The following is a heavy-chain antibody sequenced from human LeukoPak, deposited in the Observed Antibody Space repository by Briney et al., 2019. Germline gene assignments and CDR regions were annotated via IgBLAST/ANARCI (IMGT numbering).Heavy chain of an antibody. J-gene: IGHJ3*02. V-gene: IGHV1-69*04. CDR2: IIPILGIA. CDR3: ASGSFGVVYDAFDI. CDR1: GGTFSSYA. D-gene: IGHD3-3*01. Sequence: GASVKVSCKASGGTFSSYAISWVRQAPGQGLEWMGRIIPILGIANYAQKFQGRVTITADKSTSTAYMELSSLRSEDTAVYYCASGSFGVVYDAFDIWGQGTMVTVSS.